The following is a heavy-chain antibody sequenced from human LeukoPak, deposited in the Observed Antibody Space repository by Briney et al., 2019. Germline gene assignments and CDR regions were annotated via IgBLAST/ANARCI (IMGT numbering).Heavy chain of an antibody. CDR1: GGSISSSSYY. Sequence: SETLSLTCTVSGGSISSSSYYWGWIRQHPGKGLEWIGYIYYSGSTYYNPSLKSRVTISVDTSKNQFSLKLSSVTAADTAVYYCARDRRVAGGVDYWGQGTLVTVSS. CDR2: IYYSGST. V-gene: IGHV4-31*03. CDR3: ARDRRVAGGVDY. D-gene: IGHD6-19*01. J-gene: IGHJ4*02.